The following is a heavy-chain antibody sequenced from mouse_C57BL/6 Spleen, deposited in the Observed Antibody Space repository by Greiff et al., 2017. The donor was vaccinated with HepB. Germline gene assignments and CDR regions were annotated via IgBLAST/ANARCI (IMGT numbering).Heavy chain of an antibody. Sequence: DVQLQESGPGLVKPSQSLSLTCSVTGYSITSGYYWNWIRQFPGNKLEWMGYISYDGSNNYNPSLKNRISITRDTSKNQFFLKLNSVTTEDTATYDCARVGGPYYAMDYWGQGTSVTVSS. CDR2: ISYDGSN. J-gene: IGHJ4*01. CDR1: GYSITSGYY. V-gene: IGHV3-6*01. CDR3: ARVGGPYYAMDY.